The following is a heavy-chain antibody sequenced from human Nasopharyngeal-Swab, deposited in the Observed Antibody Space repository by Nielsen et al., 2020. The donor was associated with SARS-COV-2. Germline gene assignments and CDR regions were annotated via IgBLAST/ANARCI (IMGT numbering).Heavy chain of an antibody. V-gene: IGHV3-30*18. CDR1: GFTFSSYG. CDR2: ISYDGSNK. D-gene: IGHD1-1*01. J-gene: IGHJ3*02. CDR3: AKGGGTTGTVGLDI. Sequence: GEYLKTSCAASGFTFSSYGMHWVRQAPGKGLEWVAVISYDGSNKYYADSVKGRFTISRDNSKNTLYLQMNSLRAEDTAVYYCAKGGGTTGTVGLDIWGQGTMVTVSS.